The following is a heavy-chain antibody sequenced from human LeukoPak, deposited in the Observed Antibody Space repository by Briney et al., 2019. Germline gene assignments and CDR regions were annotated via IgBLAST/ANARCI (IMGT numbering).Heavy chain of an antibody. CDR1: GGSFSGYY. CDR2: IYYSGST. V-gene: IGHV4-59*01. CDR3: ARGASGSGTMAY. Sequence: SETLSLTCAVYGGSFSGYYWSWIRQPPGKGLEWIGYIYYSGSTNYNPSLKSRVTISVDTSKNQFSLKLSSVTAADTAVYYCARGASGSGTMAYWGQRTLVTVSS. J-gene: IGHJ4*02. D-gene: IGHD3-10*01.